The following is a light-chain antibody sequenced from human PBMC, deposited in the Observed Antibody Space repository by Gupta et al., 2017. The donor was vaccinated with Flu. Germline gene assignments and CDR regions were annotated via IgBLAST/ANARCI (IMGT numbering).Light chain of an antibody. CDR2: AAS. V-gene: IGKV1-39*01. CDR1: QSISNY. CDR3: QQRNSCPLT. J-gene: IGKJ4*01. Sequence: DGEMAQSPSSLSASVGERVTITCRASQSISNYVDWFQQKPGQAPKLLIYAASSWESGVPARFSGSGSGTEFTLTISSLQPEDFAIYYCQQRNSCPLTFGGGTKVEI.